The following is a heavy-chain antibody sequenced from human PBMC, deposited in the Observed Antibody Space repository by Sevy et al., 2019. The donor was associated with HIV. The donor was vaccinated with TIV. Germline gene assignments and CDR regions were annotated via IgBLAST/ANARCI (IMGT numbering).Heavy chain of an antibody. J-gene: IGHJ4*02. V-gene: IGHV1-69-2*01. CDR3: ATTSVVLAGYFDF. D-gene: IGHD3-3*02. Sequence: ASVKVSCKVSGFSFNDYYINWVQQAPGKGLQWVGQVDPENGEIIYAEKFQGRVTILADTSTDTAYMQLSSLRSEDTAVYYCATTSVVLAGYFDFWGQGSLVTVSS. CDR2: VDPENGEI. CDR1: GFSFNDYY.